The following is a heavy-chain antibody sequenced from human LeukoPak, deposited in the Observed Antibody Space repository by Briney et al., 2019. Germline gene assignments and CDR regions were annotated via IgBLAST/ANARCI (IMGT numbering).Heavy chain of an antibody. V-gene: IGHV4-31*03. CDR1: GGSISSGGYD. J-gene: IGHJ4*02. Sequence: SQTLSLTCTVSGGSISSGGYDWSWIRQHPGKGLEWIGYIYYSGSTYYNPSLKSRVTISVDTSKNQFSLKLSSVTAADTAVYYCARVAPTTGYTPFDYWGQGTLVTVSS. CDR3: ARVAPTTGYTPFDY. D-gene: IGHD3-9*01. CDR2: IYYSGST.